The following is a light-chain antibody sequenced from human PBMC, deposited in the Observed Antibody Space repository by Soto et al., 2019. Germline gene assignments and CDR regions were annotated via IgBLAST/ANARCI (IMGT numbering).Light chain of an antibody. CDR1: QDISTY. V-gene: IGKV1-17*03. CDR2: SAS. CDR3: LQYNTYPFT. Sequence: DIPMTQSPSAMSASVGDRVTITCRASQDISTYLAWFQQKPGKVHRRLIYSASTLPSGVPSRFSGIGSGTEFTLTISSLQPEDFATYYCLQYNTYPFTFGPGTKVDV. J-gene: IGKJ3*01.